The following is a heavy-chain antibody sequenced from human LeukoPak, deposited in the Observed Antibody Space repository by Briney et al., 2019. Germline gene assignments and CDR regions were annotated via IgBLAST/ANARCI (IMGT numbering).Heavy chain of an antibody. D-gene: IGHD3-10*01. CDR1: GGSISRGGYS. CDR3: AREGLNMVRGVIPKEAWGWFDP. J-gene: IGHJ5*02. CDR2: IYTRGST. V-gene: IGHV4-61*02. Sequence: SETLSLTCAVSGGSISRGGYSWSWIRQPAGKGLEWIGRIYTRGSTNYNPSLKSRVTISVDTSKNQFSLKLTSVTAADTAVYYCAREGLNMVRGVIPKEAWGWFDPWGQGTLVTVSS.